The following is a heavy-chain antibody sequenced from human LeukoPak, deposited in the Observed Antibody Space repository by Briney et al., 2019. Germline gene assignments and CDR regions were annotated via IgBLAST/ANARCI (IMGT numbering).Heavy chain of an antibody. Sequence: GGSLRLSCAASGFTSSSYWMHWVRQVTGKGLVWVSRISGDGTARNYADSVKGRFTISRDDAKNTVDLQMNSLRGEDTAVYYCARGPPTGGGAYVGDYWGHGTLVTVSS. D-gene: IGHD2-8*02. V-gene: IGHV3-74*01. CDR2: ISGDGTAR. CDR1: GFTSSSYW. CDR3: ARGPPTGGGAYVGDY. J-gene: IGHJ4*01.